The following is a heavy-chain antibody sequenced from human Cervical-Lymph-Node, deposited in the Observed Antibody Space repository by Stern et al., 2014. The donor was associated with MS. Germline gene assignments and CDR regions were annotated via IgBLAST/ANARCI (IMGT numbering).Heavy chain of an antibody. CDR3: MGVGDAMHV. J-gene: IGHJ6*02. CDR2: MTFVGGNT. CDR1: GFSLSNSG. V-gene: IGHV3-30*03. Sequence: VQLVQSGGGVVQPGRSLTLSCAASGFSLSNSGMHWVRQAPGKGLEWEEVMTFVGGNTKYGDSVKGRFSIARDLTNKRMVMTLNSLRPEDTAVYYCMGVGDAMHVWGQGTTFIVSS.